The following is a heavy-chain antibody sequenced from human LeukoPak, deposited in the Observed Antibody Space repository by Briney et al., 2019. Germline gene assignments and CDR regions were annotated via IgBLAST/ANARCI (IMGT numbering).Heavy chain of an antibody. V-gene: IGHV3-15*01. D-gene: IGHD3-16*01. CDR2: IKSKAHGGTT. J-gene: IGHJ4*02. Sequence: GGSLRLSCAASGFSFSNAWMTWVRQAPGKGLEWVGRIKSKAHGGTTDYAAPVKGRFTISRDDSKNTLYLQINGLKTEDTAVYYCTSDWGVLADNWGQGTLVTVSS. CDR3: TSDWGVLADN. CDR1: GFSFSNAW.